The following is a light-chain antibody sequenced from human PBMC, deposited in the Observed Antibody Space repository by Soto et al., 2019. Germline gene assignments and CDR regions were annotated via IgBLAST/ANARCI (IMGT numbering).Light chain of an antibody. CDR3: QQYNNWPPIT. Sequence: EIVMTQSPGTLSVSPGERVTLSCRASQSVSTKLAWYQQKLGQAPRILIYRASTRATGIPARFSGSGSVTEFTLTNSSLQCEDFAVYYCQQYNNWPPITFGQGTRLEI. CDR1: QSVSTK. J-gene: IGKJ5*01. CDR2: RAS. V-gene: IGKV3-15*01.